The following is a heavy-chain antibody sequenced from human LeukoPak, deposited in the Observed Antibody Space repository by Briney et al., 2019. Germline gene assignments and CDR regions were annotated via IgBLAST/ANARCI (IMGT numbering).Heavy chain of an antibody. CDR3: AREDHSAFDI. D-gene: IGHD3-10*01. CDR2: IIPIFGTA. CDR1: GGTFSSYA. V-gene: IGHV1-69*13. J-gene: IGHJ3*02. Sequence: GASVKVSCKASGGTFSSYAISWVRQAPGQGLEWMGGIIPIFGTANYAQKFQGRVTITADESTSTAYMELSSLRSEDTAVYYCAREDHSAFDIWGQGTMVTVSS.